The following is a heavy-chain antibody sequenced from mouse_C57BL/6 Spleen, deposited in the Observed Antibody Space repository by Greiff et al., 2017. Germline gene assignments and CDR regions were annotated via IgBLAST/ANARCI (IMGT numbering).Heavy chain of an antibody. V-gene: IGHV1-69*01. CDR2: IDPSDSYT. CDR3: ARSRSYFDY. CDR1: GYTFTSYW. Sequence: QVQLQQSGAELVMPGASVKLSCKASGYTFTSYWMHWVKQRPGQGLEWIGEIDPSDSYTNYNQKFKGKSTLTVDKSSSTAYMQLSSLTSEDSAVYYCARSRSYFDYWGQGTTLTVSS. J-gene: IGHJ2*01.